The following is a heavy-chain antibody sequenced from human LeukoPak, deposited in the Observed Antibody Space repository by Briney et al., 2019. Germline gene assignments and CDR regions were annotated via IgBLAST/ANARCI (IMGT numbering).Heavy chain of an antibody. V-gene: IGHV3-30*18. Sequence: GGSLRLSCAASGFTFSSYGMHWVRQAPGKGLEWVAVISYDGSNKYYADSVKGRFTISRDNSKNTLYLQMNSLRAEDTAVYYCAKSPSQYDILTAGQHWGQGTLVTVSS. CDR1: GFTFSSYG. CDR3: AKSPSQYDILTAGQH. J-gene: IGHJ1*01. CDR2: ISYDGSNK. D-gene: IGHD3-9*01.